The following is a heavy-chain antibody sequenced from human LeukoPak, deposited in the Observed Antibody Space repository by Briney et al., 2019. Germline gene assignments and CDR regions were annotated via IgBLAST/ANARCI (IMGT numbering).Heavy chain of an antibody. CDR1: GVTFSNYA. Sequence: GGSLRLSCAASGVTFSNYAMSWVRQAPGQGLEWVSSISGTGGAYYADSVKGRFTISRDNSKNTLYLQMNSLRVEDTAVYYCAKAPTTVNYFDYWGQGTLVTVSS. D-gene: IGHD4-17*01. CDR3: AKAPTTVNYFDY. V-gene: IGHV3-23*01. CDR2: ISGTGGA. J-gene: IGHJ4*02.